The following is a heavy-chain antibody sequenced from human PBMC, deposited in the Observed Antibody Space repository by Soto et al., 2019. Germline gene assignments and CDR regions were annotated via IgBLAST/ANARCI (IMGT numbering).Heavy chain of an antibody. CDR2: ISAYNGNT. CDR1: GYTFTRYG. J-gene: IGHJ5*02. Sequence: ASVKVSCKASGYTFTRYGISWVRQAPGKGLEWMGWISAYNGNTNYAQKLQGRVTMTTDTSTSTAYMELRSLRADDAAVYYCASSPLREQLVKGWIWFDPWGQGTLVTVSS. V-gene: IGHV1-18*01. D-gene: IGHD6-6*01. CDR3: ASSPLREQLVKGWIWFDP.